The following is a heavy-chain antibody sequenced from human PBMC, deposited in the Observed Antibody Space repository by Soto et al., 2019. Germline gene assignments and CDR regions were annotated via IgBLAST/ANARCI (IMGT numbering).Heavy chain of an antibody. J-gene: IGHJ4*02. V-gene: IGHV3-21*06. Sequence: GGSLRLSCAASGFTLTRYRMNWVRQAPGKGLEWVSSISSTTNYIYYGDSMKGRFTISRDNAKNSLYLEMNSLRAEDTAVYYCARESEDLTSKFDYWGEGTLVTVSS. CDR2: ISSTTNYI. CDR1: GFTLTRYR. CDR3: ARESEDLTSKFDY.